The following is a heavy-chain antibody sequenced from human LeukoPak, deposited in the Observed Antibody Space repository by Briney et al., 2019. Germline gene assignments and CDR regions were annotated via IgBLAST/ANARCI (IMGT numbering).Heavy chain of an antibody. Sequence: GGSLRLSCAASGFTFSNYGMHWVRQAPGKGLEWVAFIRIDGSYKYYADSLKGRFTISRDNSKNTLYLQMNSLRAEDTAVYYCAKGNYYDSSDYPEYFQYWGQGTLVTVSS. CDR2: IRIDGSYK. V-gene: IGHV3-30*02. CDR1: GFTFSNYG. J-gene: IGHJ1*01. CDR3: AKGNYYDSSDYPEYFQY. D-gene: IGHD3-22*01.